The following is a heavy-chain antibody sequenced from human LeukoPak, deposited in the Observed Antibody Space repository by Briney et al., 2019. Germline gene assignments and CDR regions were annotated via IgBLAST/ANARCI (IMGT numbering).Heavy chain of an antibody. V-gene: IGHV1-69*01. CDR3: ARGYYDFWSGHNVPYYYYGMDV. CDR2: ITPIFRTP. D-gene: IGHD3-3*01. J-gene: IGHJ6*02. Sequence: GASVKVSCKASGGTFSSTTINWVRQAPGQGLEWMGGITPIFRTPNYAQKFQGRVTITAVESKSTAYMELSSLRSEDTAVYYCARGYYDFWSGHNVPYYYYGMDVWGQGTMVTVSS. CDR1: GGTFSSTT.